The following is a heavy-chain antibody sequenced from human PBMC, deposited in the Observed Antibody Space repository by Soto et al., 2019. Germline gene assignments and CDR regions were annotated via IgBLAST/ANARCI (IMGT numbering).Heavy chain of an antibody. CDR1: GRSFSGYY. D-gene: IGHD3-10*01. J-gene: IGHJ5*02. Sequence: SETLSLTCAVYGRSFSGYYWSWIRQPPGKGLEWIGEINHSGSTNYNPSLKSRVTISVDTSKNQFSLKLSSVTAADTAVYYCARSGVLLWFGYWFDPWGQGTLVTVSS. V-gene: IGHV4-34*01. CDR3: ARSGVLLWFGYWFDP. CDR2: INHSGST.